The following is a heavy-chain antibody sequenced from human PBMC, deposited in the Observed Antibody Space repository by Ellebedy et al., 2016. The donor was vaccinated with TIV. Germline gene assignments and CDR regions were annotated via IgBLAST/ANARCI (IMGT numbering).Heavy chain of an antibody. Sequence: LETLSLTXTVSGDSISTFDYYWGWIRQPPGKELEWIGSISYSGNTFYRASLQSRVTISLDTSRNQFSLRLTSMTAADTAVYHCARKANYGDYVDVWGKGTTVTVSS. CDR2: ISYSGNT. V-gene: IGHV4-39*01. CDR3: ARKANYGDYVDV. CDR1: GDSISTFDYY. J-gene: IGHJ6*04. D-gene: IGHD2-21*02.